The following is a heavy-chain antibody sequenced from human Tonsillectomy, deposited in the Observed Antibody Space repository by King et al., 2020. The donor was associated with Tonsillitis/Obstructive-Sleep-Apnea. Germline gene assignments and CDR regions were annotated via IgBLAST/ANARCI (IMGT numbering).Heavy chain of an antibody. CDR3: AHTPELPLGELSLVYWFDP. V-gene: IGHV2-5*02. Sequence: TLKESGPTLVKPTQTLTLTCTFSGFSLSTSGVGVGWIRQPPGKALEWLALIYWDDDKRYSPCLKSRLTITKDTSKNQVVLTMTNMDPVDTATYYCAHTPELPLGELSLVYWFDPWGQGTLVTVSS. D-gene: IGHD3-16*02. CDR1: GFSLSTSGVG. CDR2: IYWDDDK. J-gene: IGHJ5*02.